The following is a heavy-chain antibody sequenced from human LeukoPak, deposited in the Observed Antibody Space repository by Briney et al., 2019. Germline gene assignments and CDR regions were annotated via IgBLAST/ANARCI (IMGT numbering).Heavy chain of an antibody. D-gene: IGHD2-15*01. V-gene: IGHV1-2*04. Sequence: ASVKVSCKASGYTFTGYYIHWVRQAPGQGLEWMGWINPNSGGTNYAQKFQGWVTITRDTSISTAYMELSRLRSDDTAVYYCARGEGLGYCSGGSCYNEYFQHWGQGTLVTVSS. J-gene: IGHJ1*01. CDR2: INPNSGGT. CDR3: ARGEGLGYCSGGSCYNEYFQH. CDR1: GYTFTGYY.